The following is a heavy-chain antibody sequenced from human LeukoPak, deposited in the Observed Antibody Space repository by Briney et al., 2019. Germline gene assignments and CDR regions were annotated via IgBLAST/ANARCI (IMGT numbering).Heavy chain of an antibody. D-gene: IGHD1-26*01. CDR2: ISYDGSNK. V-gene: IGHV3-30*03. CDR1: GFTFSSYG. Sequence: GRSLRLSCAASGFTFSSYGMHWVRQAPGKGLEWVAVISYDGSNKYYADSVKGRFTISRDNAKSSLYLQMNSLRAEDTAVYYCARDPYSGSYGDYYYYYMDVWGKGTTVTISS. CDR3: ARDPYSGSYGDYYYYYMDV. J-gene: IGHJ6*03.